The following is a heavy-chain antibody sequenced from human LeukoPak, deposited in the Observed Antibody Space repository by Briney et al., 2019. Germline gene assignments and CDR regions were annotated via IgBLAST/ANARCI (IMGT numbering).Heavy chain of an antibody. J-gene: IGHJ4*02. CDR3: ARRHSSGLLFDY. V-gene: IGHV4-39*01. CDR1: GGSISSSSYY. Sequence: SGTLSLTCTVSGGSISSSSYYWGWIRQPPGKGLEWIGSIYCSGTTYYNPPLKSRVTISVDTSKNQFSLKLSSVTAADTAVYYCARRHSSGLLFDYWGQGTLVTVSS. CDR2: IYCSGTT. D-gene: IGHD6-19*01.